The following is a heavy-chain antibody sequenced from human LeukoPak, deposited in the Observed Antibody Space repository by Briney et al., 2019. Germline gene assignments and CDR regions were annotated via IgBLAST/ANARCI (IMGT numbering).Heavy chain of an antibody. CDR1: GGSVSSYY. CDR2: IHNSGRT. D-gene: IGHD1-14*01. CDR3: ARHGTISSESYFDY. V-gene: IGHV4-59*08. Sequence: SETLSLTCSVSGGSVSSYYWSWIRQSPGKGLEWIGYIHNSGRTNYNPSLKSRVTGFVDTSKNQVSLRLSPVTAADAAVYYCARHGTISSESYFDYWGQGALVTVSS. J-gene: IGHJ4*02.